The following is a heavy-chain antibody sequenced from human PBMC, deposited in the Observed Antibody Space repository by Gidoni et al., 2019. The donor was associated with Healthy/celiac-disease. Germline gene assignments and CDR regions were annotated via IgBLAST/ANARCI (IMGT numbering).Heavy chain of an antibody. CDR2: ISVIGGST. CDR3: AKAVAPPANWYFDL. V-gene: IGHV3-23*01. CDR1: GLRFSSYD. D-gene: IGHD2-15*01. Sequence: EVQLLESGGGLVQPGGSLRLACAASGLRFSSYDMSGVRQAAGQGLECVTAISVIGGSTYYADSVKGRFTISSDNSKNTLYLQMNSLRAEDTAVYYCAKAVAPPANWYFDLWGRGTLVTVSS. J-gene: IGHJ2*01.